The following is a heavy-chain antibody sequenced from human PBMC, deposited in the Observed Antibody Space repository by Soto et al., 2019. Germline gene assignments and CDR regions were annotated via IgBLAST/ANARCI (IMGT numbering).Heavy chain of an antibody. J-gene: IGHJ5*02. CDR2: IKSNTDGGTT. CDR1: GFTFIYAW. Sequence: EVQLVESGGGLVKPGGSLRLSCEASGFTFIYAWMSWVRQAPGKGLEWVGHIKSNTDGGTTDYAAPVNGRFTISRDDSKTTLYLQMSSLKTEDTAVYYCTPDPILAAAGGCDPWGQGTLVTVSS. D-gene: IGHD6-13*01. CDR3: TPDPILAAAGGCDP. V-gene: IGHV3-15*01.